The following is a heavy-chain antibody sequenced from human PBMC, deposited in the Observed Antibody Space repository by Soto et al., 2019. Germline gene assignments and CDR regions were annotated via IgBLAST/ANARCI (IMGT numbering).Heavy chain of an antibody. CDR1: GFAFSSYW. V-gene: IGHV3-74*01. CDR2: IDNDATTT. Sequence: EVQLVESGGGLIQPGGSLRLSCAASGFAFSSYWIHWVRQVPGKGLVWGSRIDNDATTTRYADSVRGRFTIARDNAKNTVYLQMNSLRAEDTAVYYCARDGGAGTPFDYWGQGTLVTVSS. CDR3: ARDGGAGTPFDY. D-gene: IGHD3-16*01. J-gene: IGHJ4*02.